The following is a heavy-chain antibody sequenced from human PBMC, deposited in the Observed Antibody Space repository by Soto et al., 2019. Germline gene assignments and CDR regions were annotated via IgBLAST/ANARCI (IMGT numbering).Heavy chain of an antibody. CDR1: GFTFSSYW. D-gene: IGHD6-19*01. V-gene: IGHV3-7*04. CDR3: ARAGRQQWPQHFDY. J-gene: IGHJ4*02. Sequence: GGSLRLSCAASGFTFSSYWMSWVRQAPGKGLEWVANIKRDGSETYYVDSVKGRFTISRDNAKNSLYLQMNSLRAEDTAVYFCARAGRQQWPQHFDYWGQGTLVTVSS. CDR2: IKRDGSET.